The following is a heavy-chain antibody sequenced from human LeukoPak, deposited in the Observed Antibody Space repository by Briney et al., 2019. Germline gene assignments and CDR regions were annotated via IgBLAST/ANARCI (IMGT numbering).Heavy chain of an antibody. CDR3: ARVFGLGSYFDY. D-gene: IGHD3-16*01. V-gene: IGHV1-18*01. Sequence: ASVKVSCKVSGYTLNQLSLQWVRQAPGQGLEWMGWISAYNGNTNYAQKLQGRVTMTTDTSTSTAYMELRSLRSDDTAVYYCARVFGLGSYFDYWGQGTLVTVSS. J-gene: IGHJ4*02. CDR2: ISAYNGNT. CDR1: GYTLNQLS.